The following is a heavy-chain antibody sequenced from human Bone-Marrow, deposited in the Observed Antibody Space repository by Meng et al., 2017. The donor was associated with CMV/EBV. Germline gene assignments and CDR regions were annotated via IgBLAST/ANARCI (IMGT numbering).Heavy chain of an antibody. V-gene: IGHV3-23*01. CDR3: AKDLSVGITMVRGVIVVD. J-gene: IGHJ4*02. Sequence: GGSLRLSCAASGFTFSSYAMSWVRQAPGKGLEWVSAISGSGGSTYYADSVKGRFTISRDNSKNTLYLQMNSLRAEDTAVYYCAKDLSVGITMVRGVIVVDWGQGTLVTVSS. D-gene: IGHD3-10*01. CDR1: GFTFSSYA. CDR2: ISGSGGST.